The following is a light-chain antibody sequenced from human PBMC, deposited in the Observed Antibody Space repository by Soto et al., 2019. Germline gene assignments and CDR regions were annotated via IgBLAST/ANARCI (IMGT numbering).Light chain of an antibody. CDR2: GVS. CDR3: QQYTDWPLT. J-gene: IGKJ1*01. Sequence: EVVMTQSPATLSVSPGERATLSCRASQSVTSNSLAWYQQKPGQAPRLLIYGVSSRATGVPDRFSGSGSGTDFTLTISRLEPEDFAVYYCQQYTDWPLTFGQGTKVEVK. CDR1: QSVTSNS. V-gene: IGKV3-20*01.